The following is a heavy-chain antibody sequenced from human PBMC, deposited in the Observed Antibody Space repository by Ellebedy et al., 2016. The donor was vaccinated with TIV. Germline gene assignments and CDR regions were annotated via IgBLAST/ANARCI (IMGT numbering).Heavy chain of an antibody. V-gene: IGHV7-4-1*02. Sequence: AASVKVSCKASGYTFTTYAINWLRQAPGQGLEWMGWIDTNTRNPTYAQGFPGRFVFSLDTSVSTAYLQISSLKAEDTAMYYCVAGYCSGDSCFRWGQGTLVTVSS. CDR1: GYTFTTYA. CDR3: VAGYCSGDSCFR. D-gene: IGHD2-15*01. J-gene: IGHJ4*02. CDR2: IDTNTRNP.